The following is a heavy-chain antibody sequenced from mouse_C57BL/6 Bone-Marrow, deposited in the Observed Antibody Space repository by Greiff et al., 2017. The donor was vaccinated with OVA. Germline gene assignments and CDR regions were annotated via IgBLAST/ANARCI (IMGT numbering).Heavy chain of an antibody. J-gene: IGHJ2*01. Sequence: EVMLVESGAELVRPGASVKLSCTASGFNIKDYYMHWVKQRPEQGLEWIGRIDPEDGDTEYAPKFQGKATMTADTSSNTAYLQLSSLTSEDTAVYYCTPITTVVAERYYFDYWGQGTTLTVSS. CDR1: GFNIKDYY. V-gene: IGHV14-1*01. CDR2: IDPEDGDT. CDR3: TPITTVVAERYYFDY. D-gene: IGHD1-1*01.